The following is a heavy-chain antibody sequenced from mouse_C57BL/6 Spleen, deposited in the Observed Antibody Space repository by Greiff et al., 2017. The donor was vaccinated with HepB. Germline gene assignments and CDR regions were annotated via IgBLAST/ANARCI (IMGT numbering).Heavy chain of an antibody. CDR3: TREYGSSSWFAY. CDR2: ISSGGDYI. CDR1: GFTFSSYA. D-gene: IGHD1-1*01. V-gene: IGHV5-9-1*02. Sequence: EVQLQESGEGLVKPGGSLKLSCAASGFTFSSYAMSWVRQTPEKRLEWVAYISSGGDYIYYADTGKGRFTISRDNARNTLYLQMSSLKSVDTAMYYCTREYGSSSWFAYWGQGTLVTVSA. J-gene: IGHJ3*01.